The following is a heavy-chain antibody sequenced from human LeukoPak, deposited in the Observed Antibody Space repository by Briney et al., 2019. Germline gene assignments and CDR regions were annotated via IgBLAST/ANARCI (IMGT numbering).Heavy chain of an antibody. CDR3: ARAIRADRRGSWFDP. Sequence: ASVKVSCKASGYPFTSYDINWVRQATGQGLEWMGWMNPNSGNTGYAQKFQGRVTFSRNTSITTAYMELSSLRSEDTAVYYCARAIRADRRGSWFDPWGQGTLVTVSS. CDR2: MNPNSGNT. V-gene: IGHV1-8*03. CDR1: GYPFTSYD. J-gene: IGHJ5*02. D-gene: IGHD6-6*01.